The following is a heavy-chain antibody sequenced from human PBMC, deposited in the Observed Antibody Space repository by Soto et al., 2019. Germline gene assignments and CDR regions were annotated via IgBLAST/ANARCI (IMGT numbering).Heavy chain of an antibody. J-gene: IGHJ5*01. Sequence: PGESLKISCKASGYIRNTDWISWVRQKPGKGLEWMGRIDPLDSHTKYSPSFEGRVNISADRSIATAYLHWTSLETSDTAIYYCSRHQVVMVAEDSWGQGTLFTVSS. D-gene: IGHD2-21*01. CDR2: IDPLDSHT. CDR3: SRHQVVMVAEDS. CDR1: GYIRNTDW. V-gene: IGHV5-10-1*01.